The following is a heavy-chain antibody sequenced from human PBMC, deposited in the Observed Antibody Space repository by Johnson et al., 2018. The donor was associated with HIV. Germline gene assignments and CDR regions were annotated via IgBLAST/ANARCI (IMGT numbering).Heavy chain of an antibody. CDR2: IRSKANSYAT. D-gene: IGHD6-19*01. J-gene: IGHJ3*02. CDR3: TRQQYSSGWYGNAFDI. CDR1: GFTFSGSA. Sequence: VQLVESGGGLVQPGGSLKLSCAASGFTFSGSAMHWVRQASGKGLEWVGRIRSKANSYATAYAASVKARFTISRDESKNTAYRQMNSLKTEDTAVYYCTRQQYSSGWYGNAFDIWGQGTMVTVSS. V-gene: IGHV3-73*02.